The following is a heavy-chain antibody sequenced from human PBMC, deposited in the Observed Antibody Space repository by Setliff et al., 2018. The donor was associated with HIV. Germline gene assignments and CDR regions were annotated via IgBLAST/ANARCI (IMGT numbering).Heavy chain of an antibody. V-gene: IGHV3-30*01. J-gene: IGHJ6*03. Sequence: PGGSLRLSCVASGFTFSNYAMHWVRQAPGKGLEWVTVMSYDESNKYYGDSVKGRFTISRDNSKNTLYLQMNSLRAEDTAVYYCARGPNRYSGTYSYYYYMDVWGKGTTVTVSS. CDR2: MSYDESNK. CDR3: ARGPNRYSGTYSYYYYMDV. D-gene: IGHD1-26*01. CDR1: GFTFSNYA.